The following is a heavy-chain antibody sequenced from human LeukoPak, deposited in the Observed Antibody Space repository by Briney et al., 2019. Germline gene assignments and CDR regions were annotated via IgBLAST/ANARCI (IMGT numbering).Heavy chain of an antibody. Sequence: PGRSLRLSCAASGFIFSSYGMHWVRQAPGKGLEGVAVIWFDGSKKYYADSVKGRFTISRDNSKNTLYLQMNSLRAEDTAVYYCAKDYVDVLGTMLSWGQGTLVTVSS. CDR1: GFIFSSYG. CDR3: AKDYVDVLGTMLS. V-gene: IGHV3-33*06. J-gene: IGHJ4*02. CDR2: IWFDGSKK. D-gene: IGHD5-12*01.